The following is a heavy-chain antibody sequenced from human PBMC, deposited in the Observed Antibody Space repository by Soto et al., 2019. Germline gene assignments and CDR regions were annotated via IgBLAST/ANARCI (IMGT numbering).Heavy chain of an antibody. V-gene: IGHV3-48*01. D-gene: IGHD5-12*01. CDR2: ISGGSSLI. Sequence: EVQLVESGGGLVQPGGSLRLSCAASGFTFSSYSMSWVRQTPGKGLEWVSHISGGSSLIYYADSVKGRFTISRDNAENSLYLPLNSLRAEDTAVYSCATRSRGYSGYVKYWGQGTVVTVSS. CDR1: GFTFSSYS. CDR3: ATRSRGYSGYVKY. J-gene: IGHJ4*02.